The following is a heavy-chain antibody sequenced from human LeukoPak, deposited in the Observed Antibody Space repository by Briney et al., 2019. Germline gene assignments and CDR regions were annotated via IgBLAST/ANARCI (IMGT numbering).Heavy chain of an antibody. CDR2: IYHSGST. V-gene: IGHV4-30-2*01. CDR1: GGSISSGGYY. J-gene: IGHJ3*02. Sequence: SETLSLTCTVSGGSISSGGYYWSWIRQPPGKGLEWIGYIYHSGSTYYNPSLKSRVTISVDRSKNQFSLKLSSVTAADTAVYYCVSSPHHAFDIWGQGTMVTVSS. CDR3: VSSPHHAFDI.